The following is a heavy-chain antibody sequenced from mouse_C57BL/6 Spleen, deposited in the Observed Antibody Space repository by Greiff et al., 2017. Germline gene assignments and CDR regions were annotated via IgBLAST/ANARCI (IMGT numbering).Heavy chain of an antibody. CDR1: GYTFTSYG. D-gene: IGHD2-3*01. CDR2: IYPRSGNT. J-gene: IGHJ3*01. V-gene: IGHV1-81*01. Sequence: QVQLQQSGAELARPGASVKLSCKASGYTFTSYGISWVKQRTGQGLEWIGEIYPRSGNTYYNEKFKGKATLTADKSSSTAYMELRSLTSEGSTVDFCAREEDGYYVAYWGQGTLVTVSA. CDR3: AREEDGYYVAY.